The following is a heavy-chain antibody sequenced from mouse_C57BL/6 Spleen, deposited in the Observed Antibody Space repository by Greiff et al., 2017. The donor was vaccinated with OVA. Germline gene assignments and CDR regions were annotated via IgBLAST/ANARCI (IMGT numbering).Heavy chain of an antibody. CDR2: INPASSTI. J-gene: IGHJ1*03. V-gene: IGHV4-1*01. D-gene: IGHD1-1*01. CDR3: ARPTVVANWYFDV. Sequence: AASGIDFSRYWMRWVRRAPGKGLEWIGEINPASSTINYAPSLKDKFIISRDNAKNTLYLQMSKVRSEDTALYYCARPTVVANWYFDVWGTGTTVTVSS. CDR1: GIDFSRYW.